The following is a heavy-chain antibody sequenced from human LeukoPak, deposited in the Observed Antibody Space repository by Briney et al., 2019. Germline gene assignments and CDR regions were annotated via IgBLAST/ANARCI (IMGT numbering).Heavy chain of an antibody. V-gene: IGHV4-39*01. Sequence: PSETLSLTCTVSGGSISSSSYYWGWIRQPPGKGLEWIGSIYYSGNTHYNPSLESRVTISVDMSKNQFSLMLTSATAADTAVYYCARLGKTTVTTLAIDYWGQGTLVTVSS. CDR2: IYYSGNT. CDR1: GGSISSSSYY. CDR3: ARLGKTTVTTLAIDY. D-gene: IGHD4-17*01. J-gene: IGHJ4*02.